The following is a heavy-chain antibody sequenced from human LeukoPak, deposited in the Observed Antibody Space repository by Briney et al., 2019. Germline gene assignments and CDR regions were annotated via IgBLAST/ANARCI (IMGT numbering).Heavy chain of an antibody. CDR2: VNLSGGST. Sequence: ASVKVSCKASGFTFINYYMHWVRQAPGQGREWLGIVNLSGGSTHYPQKFQDRVTMTRDTSTSTVYMELSSLRSEDTAVYYCARDLDYGEKSEDYWGQGTLVTVSS. CDR3: ARDLDYGEKSEDY. J-gene: IGHJ4*02. CDR1: GFTFINYY. V-gene: IGHV1-46*01. D-gene: IGHD4/OR15-4a*01.